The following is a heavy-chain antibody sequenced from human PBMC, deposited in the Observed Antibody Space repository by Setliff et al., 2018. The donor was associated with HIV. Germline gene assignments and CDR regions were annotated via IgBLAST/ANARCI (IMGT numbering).Heavy chain of an antibody. D-gene: IGHD5-18*01. CDR1: GFPFTGNY. V-gene: IGHV1-2*02. CDR2: IDPITGDT. J-gene: IGHJ4*02. Sequence: ASVKVSCKTVGFPFTGNYLHWVRQAPGQGLEWMGWIDPITGDTKYAQKFQGRVTMTRDTSISTVSLYLSSLTSEDSAVYFCAREDDSHSPFFNFWGQGTLVTVSS. CDR3: AREDDSHSPFFNF.